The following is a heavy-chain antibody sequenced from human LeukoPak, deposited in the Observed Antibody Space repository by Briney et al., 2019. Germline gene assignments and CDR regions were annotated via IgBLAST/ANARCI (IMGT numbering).Heavy chain of an antibody. D-gene: IGHD6-19*01. CDR3: ARGAVAGLYYFDY. Sequence: GRSLRLSCAASGFTFSSYWMHWVRQAPGKGLVWVSRINSDGSSTSYADSVKGRFTISRDNAKNTLYLQMNSLRAEDTAVYYCARGAVAGLYYFDYWGQGTLVTVSS. CDR1: GFTFSSYW. V-gene: IGHV3-74*01. CDR2: INSDGSST. J-gene: IGHJ4*02.